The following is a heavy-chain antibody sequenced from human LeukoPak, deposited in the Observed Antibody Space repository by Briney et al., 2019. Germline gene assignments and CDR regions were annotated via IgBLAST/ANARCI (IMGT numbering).Heavy chain of an antibody. V-gene: IGHV3-7*01. D-gene: IGHD6-13*01. CDR3: TLVTRATAAVDY. CDR1: GFTFSSYW. CDR2: IKPDGSEE. Sequence: GGSLRLSCAASGFTFSSYWMSWVRQVSGKGLEWVANIKPDGSEEHYVDPVKGRFTISRDNAEKSLYLQMNSLRVEDTAVYYCTLVTRATAAVDYWGQGTLVTVSS. J-gene: IGHJ4*02.